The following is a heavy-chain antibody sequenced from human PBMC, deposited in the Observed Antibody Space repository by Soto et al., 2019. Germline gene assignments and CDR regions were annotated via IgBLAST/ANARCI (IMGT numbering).Heavy chain of an antibody. CDR1: GFTFSGSA. CDR2: IRSKANSYAT. Sequence: GGSLRLSCAASGFTFSGSAMHWVRQASGKGLEWVGRIRSKANSYATAFSASVKGRFTISRDDSKNTAYLQMNSLKTEDTAVYYCTKTRGYDYYYYYGMDVWGQGTTVTVSS. CDR3: TKTRGYDYYYYYGMDV. J-gene: IGHJ6*02. D-gene: IGHD5-12*01. V-gene: IGHV3-73*01.